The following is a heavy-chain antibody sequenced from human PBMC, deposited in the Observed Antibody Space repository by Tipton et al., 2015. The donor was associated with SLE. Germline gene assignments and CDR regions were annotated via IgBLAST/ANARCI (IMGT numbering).Heavy chain of an antibody. Sequence: LRLSCTVSGGSISSSSYYWGWIRQPPGKGLEWIGSIYYSGSTYYNPSLKSRVTISVDTSKNQFSLKLSSVTAADTAVYYCARGSIAGHYWGQGTLVTVSS. CDR1: GGSISSSSYY. V-gene: IGHV4-39*07. J-gene: IGHJ4*02. CDR3: ARGSIAGHY. CDR2: IYYSGST. D-gene: IGHD6-6*01.